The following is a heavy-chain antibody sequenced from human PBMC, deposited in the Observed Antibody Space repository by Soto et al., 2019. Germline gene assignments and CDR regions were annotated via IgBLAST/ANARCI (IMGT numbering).Heavy chain of an antibody. CDR3: ARDYTRTAVTVTFDY. CDR2: ISYDGSNK. CDR1: GFTFSSYA. V-gene: IGHV3-30-3*01. J-gene: IGHJ4*02. D-gene: IGHD4-17*01. Sequence: QVQLVESGGGVVQPGRSLSLSCAASGFTFSSYAMHWVRQAPGKGLEWVAGISYDGSNKYYADSVKGRFTISRDNSKNTLYLQMNSLRAQDTSVYYCARDYTRTAVTVTFDYWGQGTLVTVSS.